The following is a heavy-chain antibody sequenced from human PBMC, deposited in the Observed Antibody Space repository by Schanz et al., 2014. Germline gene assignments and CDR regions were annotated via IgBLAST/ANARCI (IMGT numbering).Heavy chain of an antibody. CDR1: GGSLSSGGYY. D-gene: IGHD5-12*01. V-gene: IGHV4-31*03. J-gene: IGHJ4*02. CDR2: IYDGGST. CDR3: ARVRVGDGYLFEY. Sequence: QVQLQESGPGLVKPSQTLSLTCTVSGGSLSSGGYYWSWIRQHPGKGLEWIGYIYDGGSTYYNPSLRGRVSMSLDTSKNQFSLKLGSVSAADTAVYYCARVRVGDGYLFEYWGQGTLVTVSS.